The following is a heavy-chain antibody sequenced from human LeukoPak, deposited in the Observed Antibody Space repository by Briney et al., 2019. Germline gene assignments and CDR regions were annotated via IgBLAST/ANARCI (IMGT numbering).Heavy chain of an antibody. Sequence: GRSLRLSCAASGFTFSNYAMRWVRQAPGKGLEWVAFITFDGSNEYYADSVKGRFTISRDNSKNTLYLQMNSLRAEDTAVYYCARCGAPLRYYMDVWGKGTTVILSS. J-gene: IGHJ6*03. CDR1: GFTFSNYA. CDR3: ARCGAPLRYYMDV. V-gene: IGHV3-30*04. CDR2: ITFDGSNE. D-gene: IGHD3-10*01.